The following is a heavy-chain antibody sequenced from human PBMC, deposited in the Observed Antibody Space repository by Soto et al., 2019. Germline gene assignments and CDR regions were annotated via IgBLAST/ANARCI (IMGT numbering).Heavy chain of an antibody. J-gene: IGHJ4*02. CDR3: AKEWSYSSGWSHVDY. D-gene: IGHD6-19*01. V-gene: IGHV3-23*01. CDR1: GFTFSSYA. Sequence: EVQLLESGGGLVQPGGSLRLSCAASGFTFSSYAMSWVRQAPGKGLEWVSAISGSGVSTYYAGSVKGRFTISRDNSKNTLYLQMNSLRAEDTAVYYCAKEWSYSSGWSHVDYWGQGTLVTVSS. CDR2: ISGSGVST.